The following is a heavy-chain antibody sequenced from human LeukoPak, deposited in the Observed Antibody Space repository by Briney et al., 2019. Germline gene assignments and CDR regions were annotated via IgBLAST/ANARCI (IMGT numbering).Heavy chain of an antibody. CDR1: GYTFTSYG. J-gene: IGHJ4*02. Sequence: GASVKLSFKASGYTFTSYGISWVRQAPAQGLEWMGWISAYNGNTNYAQKLQGRVTMTTDTSTSTAYMELRSLRSDDTAVYYCARESYYYDSSGYYYGSGIDYWGQGALVTVSS. CDR2: ISAYNGNT. D-gene: IGHD3-22*01. V-gene: IGHV1-18*01. CDR3: ARESYYYDSSGYYYGSGIDY.